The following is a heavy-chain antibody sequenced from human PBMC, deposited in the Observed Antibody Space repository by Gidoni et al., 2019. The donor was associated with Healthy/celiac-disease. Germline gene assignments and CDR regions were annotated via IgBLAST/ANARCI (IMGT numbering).Heavy chain of an antibody. CDR2: IWYDGSNK. V-gene: IGHV3-33*01. D-gene: IGHD2-21*02. CDR1: GLTFSRYG. CDR3: AREVTRTFDY. Sequence: QVQLVESGGGVVQPGRSLRLSGAASGLTFSRYGMHWVRQAPGKGLEWVAVIWYDGSNKYYADSVKGRFTISRDNSKNTLYLQMNSLRAEDTAVYYCAREVTRTFDYWGQGTLVTVSS. J-gene: IGHJ4*02.